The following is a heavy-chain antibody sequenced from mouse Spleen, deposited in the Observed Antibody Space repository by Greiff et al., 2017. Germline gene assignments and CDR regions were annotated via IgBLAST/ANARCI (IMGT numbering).Heavy chain of an antibody. CDR3: ARSGTKRAFDY. V-gene: IGHV1-64*01. J-gene: IGHJ2*01. CDR1: GYTFTSYW. Sequence: QVQLQQPGAELVKPGASVKLSCKASGYTFTSYWMHWVKQRPGQGLEWIGMIHPNSGSTNYNEKFKSKATLTVDKSSSTAYMQLSSLTSEDSAVYYCARSGTKRAFDYWGQGTTLTVSS. CDR2: IHPNSGST. D-gene: IGHD4-1*01.